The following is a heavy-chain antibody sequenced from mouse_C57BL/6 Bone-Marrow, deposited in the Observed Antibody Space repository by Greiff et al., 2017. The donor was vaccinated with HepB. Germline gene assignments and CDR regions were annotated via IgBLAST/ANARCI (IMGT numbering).Heavy chain of an antibody. CDR1: GYTFTSYW. CDR3: ARSRRNGPYYFDY. V-gene: IGHV1-64*01. D-gene: IGHD1-1*02. Sequence: QVQLKQSGAELVKPGASVKLSCKASGYTFTSYWMHWVKQRPGQGLEWIGMIHPNSGSTNYNEKFKSKATLTVDKSSSTAYMQLSSLTSEDSAVYYCARSRRNGPYYFDYWGQGTTLTVSS. CDR2: IHPNSGST. J-gene: IGHJ2*01.